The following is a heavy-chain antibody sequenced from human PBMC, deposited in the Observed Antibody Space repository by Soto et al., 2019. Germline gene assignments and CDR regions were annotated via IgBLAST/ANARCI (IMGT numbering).Heavy chain of an antibody. V-gene: IGHV1-18*01. J-gene: IGHJ4*02. CDR1: GLTFASYG. Sequence: GAPVEVSCEGCGLTFASYGISWVRQAPGQGLEWMGWISAYNGNTNYAQKLQGRVTMTTDTSTSTAYMELRSLRSDDTAVYYCARCLDLGELSLQSDYWGQRTLVTVSS. D-gene: IGHD3-16*02. CDR2: ISAYNGNT. CDR3: ARCLDLGELSLQSDY.